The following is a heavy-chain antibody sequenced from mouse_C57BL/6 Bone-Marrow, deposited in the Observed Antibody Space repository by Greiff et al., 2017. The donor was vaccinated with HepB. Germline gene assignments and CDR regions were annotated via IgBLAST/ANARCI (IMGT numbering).Heavy chain of an antibody. J-gene: IGHJ1*03. D-gene: IGHD2-5*01. Sequence: VQLQESGPGLVAPAQSLSITCTVSGFSLTSYAISWVRQPPGKGLEWLGVIWTGGGTNYNSAHKSRLSISKDNSKSQVFLKMNSLQTDDTARYYCARIYYSNYYWYFDVWGTGTTVTVSS. CDR2: IWTGGGT. CDR1: GFSLTSYA. V-gene: IGHV2-9-1*01. CDR3: ARIYYSNYYWYFDV.